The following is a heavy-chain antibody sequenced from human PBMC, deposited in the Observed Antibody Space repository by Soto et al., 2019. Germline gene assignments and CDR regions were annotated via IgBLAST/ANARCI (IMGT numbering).Heavy chain of an antibody. CDR1: GYTFTDYW. CDR3: ARQAYYDFWSGPSPWFDP. D-gene: IGHD3-3*01. CDR2: IYPGDSDT. Sequence: GESLKISCKGSGYTFTDYWIGWVRQMPGKGLEWMGIIYPGDSDTRYSPSFQGQVTISADKSISTAYLQWSSLKASDTAMYYCARQAYYDFWSGPSPWFDPWGQGTLVTVSS. J-gene: IGHJ5*02. V-gene: IGHV5-51*01.